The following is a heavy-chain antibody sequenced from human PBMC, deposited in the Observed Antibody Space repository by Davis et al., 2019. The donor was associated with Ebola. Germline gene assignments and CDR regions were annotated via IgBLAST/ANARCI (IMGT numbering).Heavy chain of an antibody. D-gene: IGHD5-18*01. Sequence: SETLSLTCTVSGGSVSSGGYYWNWIRQPPGKGLEWIGYIYHSGSTNYNPSLKSRVTISLDTSKNQFSLKLSSVTAADTAVYYCARVGGYSYGLDYWGQGTLVTVSS. CDR3: ARVGGYSYGLDY. J-gene: IGHJ4*02. CDR2: IYHSGST. V-gene: IGHV4-61*08. CDR1: GGSVSSGGYY.